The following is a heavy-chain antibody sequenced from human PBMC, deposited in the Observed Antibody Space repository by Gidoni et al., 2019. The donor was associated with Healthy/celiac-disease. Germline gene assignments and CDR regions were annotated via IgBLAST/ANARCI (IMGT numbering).Heavy chain of an antibody. Sequence: WVRQARGQRLEWIGWIVVGSGNTNYAQKFQERVTITRDMSTSTAYMELSSLRSEDTAVYYCAADNPLGYSGYVPYGYYYYYMDVWGKGTTVTVSS. CDR2: IVVGSGNT. CDR3: AADNPLGYSGYVPYGYYYYYMDV. J-gene: IGHJ6*03. V-gene: IGHV1-58*01. D-gene: IGHD5-12*01.